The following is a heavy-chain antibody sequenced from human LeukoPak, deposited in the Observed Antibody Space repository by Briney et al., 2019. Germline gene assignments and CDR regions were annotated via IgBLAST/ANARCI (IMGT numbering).Heavy chain of an antibody. Sequence: GSLRLSCAASGFTFSSSSMSWVRQAPGKGLEWVSVISGSGGSTDYADSVKGRFTISRDNSKNTLYLQINSLRAEDTAVYYCAKGSGWYVWGQGTLVTVSS. D-gene: IGHD6-19*01. V-gene: IGHV3-23*01. CDR2: ISGSGGST. CDR3: AKGSGWYV. J-gene: IGHJ4*02. CDR1: GFTFSSSS.